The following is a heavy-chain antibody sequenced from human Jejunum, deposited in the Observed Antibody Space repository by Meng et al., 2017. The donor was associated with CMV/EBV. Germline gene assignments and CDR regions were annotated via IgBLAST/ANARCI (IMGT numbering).Heavy chain of an antibody. Sequence: TCAVSGDSMSSSDWWSWVRQPPGKGLEWIGEIYHGESATYNPSLKSRVTISVDKSKNQLPLKLSSVTAADTAVYYCARNGFYSLDFWGQGTLVTVSS. V-gene: IGHV4-4*02. CDR1: GDSMSSSDW. CDR3: ARNGFYSLDF. J-gene: IGHJ4*02. CDR2: IYHGESA. D-gene: IGHD3-22*01.